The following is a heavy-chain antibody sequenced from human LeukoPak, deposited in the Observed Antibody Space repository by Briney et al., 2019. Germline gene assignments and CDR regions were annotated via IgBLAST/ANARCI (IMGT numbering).Heavy chain of an antibody. CDR1: GFTFSSYE. J-gene: IGHJ4*02. V-gene: IGHV3-48*03. CDR3: ARESIAVAGAPFDY. CDR2: ISSGSTI. Sequence: QPGGSLRLSCAASGFTFSSYEMNWVRQAPGKGLEWVSYISSGSTIYDADSVKGRFTISRNNPNNSLYLQMNSLRAEDTAVYYCARESIAVAGAPFDYWGQGTLVTVSS. D-gene: IGHD6-19*01.